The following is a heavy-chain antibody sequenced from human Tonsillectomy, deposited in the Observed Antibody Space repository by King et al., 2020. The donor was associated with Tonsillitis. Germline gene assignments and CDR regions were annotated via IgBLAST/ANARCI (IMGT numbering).Heavy chain of an antibody. CDR2: ISYDGSIK. CDR1: GFTFSSYA. V-gene: IGHV3-30*04. J-gene: IGHJ6*02. CDR3: AGEGGGCQGDCGYYSYGMDV. Sequence: VQLVESGGGVVQPGRSLRLSCAASGFTFSSYAMHWVRQAPGKGLEWVAVISYDGSIKYYADSVKGRFTISRDNSKNTLYLQMNSLRAEDTAVYYCAGEGGGCQGDCGYYSYGMDVWGQGTTVTVSS. D-gene: IGHD2-21*02.